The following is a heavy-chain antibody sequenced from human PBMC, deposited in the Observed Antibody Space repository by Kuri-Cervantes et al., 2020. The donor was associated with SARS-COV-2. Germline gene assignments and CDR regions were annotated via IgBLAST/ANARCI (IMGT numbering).Heavy chain of an antibody. CDR1: GGSISSSSYY. J-gene: IGHJ6*03. CDR3: ARYVSALDYGDYAHLLGYYYMDV. D-gene: IGHD4-17*01. CDR2: IYSSWST. V-gene: IGHV4-39*01. Sequence: SESLSLTCTVSGGSISSSSYYWGWIRQPPGKGLEWIGSIYSSWSTYYNPSHKSRVTISVDTSKNQFSLKLSSVTAAATAVYYCARYVSALDYGDYAHLLGYYYMDVWGKGTTVTVSS.